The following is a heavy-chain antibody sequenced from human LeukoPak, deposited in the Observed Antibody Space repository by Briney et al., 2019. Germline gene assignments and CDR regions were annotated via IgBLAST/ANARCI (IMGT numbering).Heavy chain of an antibody. D-gene: IGHD3-9*01. J-gene: IGHJ4*02. CDR3: ARGGTYYDILTGYYNQPLDY. V-gene: IGHV3-7*01. CDR2: IKQDGSEK. CDR1: GFTFSSYW. Sequence: GGSLRLSCAASGFTFSSYWMSWVRQAPGKGLEWVANIKQDGSEKYYVDSVKGRFTISRDNAKNSLYLQMNSLRAEDTAVYYCARGGTYYDILTGYYNQPLDYWGQGTLVTVSS.